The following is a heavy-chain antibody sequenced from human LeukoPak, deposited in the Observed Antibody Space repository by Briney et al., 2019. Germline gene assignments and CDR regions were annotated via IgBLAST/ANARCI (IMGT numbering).Heavy chain of an antibody. Sequence: GGSLRLSCAASGFTFSDNYMTWVRQAPGKGLEWLSYISGNGGVIQYADSVKGRFTISRDNAKNTVDLQMNSPRAEDTAVYYCTRVTGYASSWQRDFDYWGQGTLVTVSS. V-gene: IGHV3-11*04. CDR3: TRVTGYASSWQRDFDY. CDR2: ISGNGGVI. D-gene: IGHD3-9*01. CDR1: GFTFSDNY. J-gene: IGHJ4*02.